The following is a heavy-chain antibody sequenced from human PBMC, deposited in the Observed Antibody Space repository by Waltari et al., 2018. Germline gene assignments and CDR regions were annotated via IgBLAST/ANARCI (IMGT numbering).Heavy chain of an antibody. V-gene: IGHV4-4*07. J-gene: IGHJ4*02. D-gene: IGHD6-6*01. Sequence: QVQLQESGPGLVKPSETLSLTCTVSGGSISSYYWSSLRQPAGKGLEWIGRIYTSGSTNYNPSLKSRVTMSVDTSKNQFSLKLSSVTAADTAVYYCASIAALGPMGAFDYWGQGTLVTVSS. CDR1: GGSISSYY. CDR3: ASIAALGPMGAFDY. CDR2: IYTSGST.